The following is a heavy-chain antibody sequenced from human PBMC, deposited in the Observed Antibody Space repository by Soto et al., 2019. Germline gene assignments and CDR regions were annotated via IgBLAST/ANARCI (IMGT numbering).Heavy chain of an antibody. D-gene: IGHD6-13*01. J-gene: IGHJ5*02. V-gene: IGHV1-18*04. CDR1: GYTFTSYG. Sequence: QVQLVQSGAEVKKPGASVKVSCKASGYTFTSYGISWVRQAPGQGLEWMGWISAYNGNTNYAQKLQGRVTMTTDTSTSIAYMELRSLRSDDTAVYYCARERAPGIAAAGTVWFDPWGQGTLVTVSS. CDR3: ARERAPGIAAAGTVWFDP. CDR2: ISAYNGNT.